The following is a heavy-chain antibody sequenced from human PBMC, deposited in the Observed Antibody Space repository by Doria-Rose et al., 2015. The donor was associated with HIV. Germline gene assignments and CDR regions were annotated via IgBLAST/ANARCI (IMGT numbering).Heavy chain of an antibody. J-gene: IGHJ4*02. CDR1: GFIFSSYD. Sequence: QVQLVESGGGVVQPGRSLRLSCKTSGFIFSSYDMHWVRQAPGKGLEWVAIISYDESNKFYADSVKGRFTIPRDNSKNTLYQQMNSLRPEDTAIYYCTNEPRGSQYYFDYWGQGTLVTVSS. D-gene: IGHD1-26*01. V-gene: IGHV3-30*18. CDR2: ISYDESNK. CDR3: TNEPRGSQYYFDY.